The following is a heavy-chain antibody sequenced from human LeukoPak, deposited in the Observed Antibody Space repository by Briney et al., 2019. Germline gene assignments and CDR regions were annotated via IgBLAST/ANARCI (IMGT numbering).Heavy chain of an antibody. Sequence: PGGSLRLSCAASGFTFSSYGMHWVRQAPGKGLEWVAVIWYDGSNKYYADSVKGRLTISRDNSKNTLYLQMNSLRAEDTAVYYCAGDLYYYYGMDVWGQGTTVTVSS. J-gene: IGHJ6*02. CDR3: AGDLYYYYGMDV. V-gene: IGHV3-33*01. CDR1: GFTFSSYG. CDR2: IWYDGSNK.